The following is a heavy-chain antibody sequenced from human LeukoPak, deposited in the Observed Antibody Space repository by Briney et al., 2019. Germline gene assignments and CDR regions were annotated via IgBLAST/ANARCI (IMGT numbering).Heavy chain of an antibody. CDR3: ASPCQLPAGGASDM. J-gene: IGHJ3*02. CDR2: IIPIFGTA. Sequence: ASVKFSCNASGGTFSSYAISWVRQATGQGLEWMGGIIPIFGTANYAQQFPGRVTITTDESTSTAYMELSSLRSADTAVYYCASPCQLPAGGASDMWGQRTMGTVSS. CDR1: GGTFSSYA. D-gene: IGHD2-2*01. V-gene: IGHV1-69*05.